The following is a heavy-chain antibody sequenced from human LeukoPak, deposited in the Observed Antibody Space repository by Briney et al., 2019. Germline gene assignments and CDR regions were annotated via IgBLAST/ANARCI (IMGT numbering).Heavy chain of an antibody. D-gene: IGHD3-10*01. J-gene: IGHJ5*02. CDR3: AREYGSGSS. Sequence: SETLSLTCTVSGGSIISYYWSWMRQPPGKGLEWSGYIYYSGSTNYNPSLKSRVTISVDTSKNQFSLKLSSVTAADTAVYYCAREYGSGSSWGQGTLATVPS. CDR1: GGSIISYY. CDR2: IYYSGST. V-gene: IGHV4-59*01.